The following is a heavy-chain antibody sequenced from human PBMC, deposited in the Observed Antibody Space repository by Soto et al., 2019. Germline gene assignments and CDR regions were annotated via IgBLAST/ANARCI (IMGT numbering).Heavy chain of an antibody. D-gene: IGHD3-9*01. V-gene: IGHV3-48*03. CDR1: GFTFSTYE. Sequence: GGSLRLSCAASGFTFSTYEMNWVRQAPGKGLEWVSYISSSGVSTIYYADSVRGRFTISRDNARNSLYLQMNSLRAEDTAVYYCARDRLSPYDIMTGYRFYGMDVWGQGTTVTVSS. CDR2: ISSSGVSTI. CDR3: ARDRLSPYDIMTGYRFYGMDV. J-gene: IGHJ6*02.